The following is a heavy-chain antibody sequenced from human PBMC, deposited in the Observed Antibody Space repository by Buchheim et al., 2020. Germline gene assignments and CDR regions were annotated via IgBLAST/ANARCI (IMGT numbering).Heavy chain of an antibody. Sequence: QVQLQESGPGLVKPSETLSLTCTVSGYSISSGYYWGWIRQPPGKGLEWIGSIYHSGSTYYNPSLKSRVTISVDTSKNQFSLKLSSVTAADTAVYYCARDLARGYSYGVDYWGQGTL. D-gene: IGHD5-18*01. J-gene: IGHJ4*02. V-gene: IGHV4-38-2*02. CDR1: GYSISSGYY. CDR3: ARDLARGYSYGVDY. CDR2: IYHSGST.